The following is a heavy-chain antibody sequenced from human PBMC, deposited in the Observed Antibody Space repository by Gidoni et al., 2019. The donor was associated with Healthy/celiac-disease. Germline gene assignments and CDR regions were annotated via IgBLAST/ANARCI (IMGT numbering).Heavy chain of an antibody. J-gene: IGHJ3*02. D-gene: IGHD5-12*01. CDR3: AKKKYSGYDVGAFDI. CDR2: ISGSGGST. CDR1: GFTFSSYA. V-gene: IGHV3-23*01. Sequence: EVQLLESGGGLVQPGGSLRLSCAASGFTFSSYAMRWVRQAPGKGLEWVSAISGSGGSTYDADSVKGRFTISRDNSKNTLYLQMNSLRAEDTAVYYCAKKKYSGYDVGAFDIWGQGTMVTVSS.